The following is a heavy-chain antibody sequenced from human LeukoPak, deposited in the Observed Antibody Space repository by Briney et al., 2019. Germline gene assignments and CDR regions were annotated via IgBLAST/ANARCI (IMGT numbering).Heavy chain of an antibody. Sequence: GIIPIFGTANYAQKFQGRVTITADESTSTAYMELSSLRSEDTAVYYCARCNAEWAVAFDIWGQGTMVTVSS. J-gene: IGHJ3*02. D-gene: IGHD2-8*01. CDR2: IIPIFGTA. CDR3: ARCNAEWAVAFDI. V-gene: IGHV1-69*01.